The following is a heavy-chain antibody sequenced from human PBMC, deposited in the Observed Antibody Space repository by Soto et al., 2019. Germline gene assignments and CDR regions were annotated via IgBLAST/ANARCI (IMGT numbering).Heavy chain of an antibody. CDR2: ISSSSTYI. CDR3: ARVTFYYGSGRDYYYMDG. Sequence: EVQLVESGGGLVKPGGSLRLSCAASGFTFSSYSMSWVRQAPGKGLEWVSSISSSSTYIFYADSVKGRFTISRDNAKNSLYLQMDSLRAEDTAVYYCARVTFYYGSGRDYYYMDGWGTGTTVTVSS. J-gene: IGHJ6*03. D-gene: IGHD3-10*01. V-gene: IGHV3-21*01. CDR1: GFTFSSYS.